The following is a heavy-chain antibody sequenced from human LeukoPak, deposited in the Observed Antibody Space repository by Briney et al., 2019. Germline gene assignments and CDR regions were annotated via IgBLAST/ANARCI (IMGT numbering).Heavy chain of an antibody. V-gene: IGHV3-21*01. CDR2: ITSGSSYI. J-gene: IGHJ4*02. CDR3: AKDLRSSADSKMGAADY. CDR1: GFTFSSYN. D-gene: IGHD1-26*01. Sequence: EGSPRLSCAASGFTFSSYNMNWVRQAPGQWLEWVSSITSGSSYIYYADSVKGRFTISRDSSKNTLYLQMNSLRAEDTAVYYCAKDLRSSADSKMGAADYWGQGTLVTVSS.